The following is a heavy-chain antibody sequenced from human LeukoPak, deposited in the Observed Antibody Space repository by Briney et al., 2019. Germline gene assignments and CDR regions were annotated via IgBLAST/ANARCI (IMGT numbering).Heavy chain of an antibody. CDR1: GGSFSGYY. CDR2: INHSGST. V-gene: IGHV4-34*01. D-gene: IGHD4-17*01. Sequence: PSETLSLTCAVYGGSFSGYYWSWIRQPPGKGLEWIGEINHSGSTNYNPSLKSRVTISVDTSKNQFSLKLSSVTAADTAVYYCARQTFGDYHFDYWGQGTLVTVSS. CDR3: ARQTFGDYHFDY. J-gene: IGHJ4*02.